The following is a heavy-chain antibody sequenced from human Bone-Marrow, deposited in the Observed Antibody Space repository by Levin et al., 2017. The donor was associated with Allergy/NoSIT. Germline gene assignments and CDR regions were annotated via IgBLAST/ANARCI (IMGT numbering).Heavy chain of an antibody. D-gene: IGHD3-10*01. J-gene: IGHJ4*02. CDR1: GYTFTNYA. Sequence: PWASVKVSCKASGYTFTNYAVHWVRQAPGQRLEWMGWINTGNTNTQYSQKFQGRVTITRDTSLNTAYLDLSSLRSEDTAVYYCARHSGSYSAPDCWGQGTLVTVSS. V-gene: IGHV1-3*04. CDR3: ARHSGSYSAPDC. CDR2: INTGNTNT.